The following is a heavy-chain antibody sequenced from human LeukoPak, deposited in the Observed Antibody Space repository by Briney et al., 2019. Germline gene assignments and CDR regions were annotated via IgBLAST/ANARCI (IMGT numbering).Heavy chain of an antibody. CDR2: INHSGST. CDR1: GGSFSGYY. J-gene: IGHJ4*02. Sequence: SEILSLTCAVYGGSFSGYYWSWIRQPPGKGLEWIGEINHSGSTNYNPSLKSRVTISVDTSKNQFSLKLSSVTAADTAVYYCARDGGDRAAAGLDYWGQGTLVTVSS. D-gene: IGHD6-13*01. CDR3: ARDGGDRAAAGLDY. V-gene: IGHV4-34*01.